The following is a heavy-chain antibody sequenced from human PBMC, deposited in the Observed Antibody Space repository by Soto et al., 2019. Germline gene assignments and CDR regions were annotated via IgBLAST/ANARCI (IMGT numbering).Heavy chain of an antibody. CDR3: ARLHGSGRPRWDY. D-gene: IGHD3-10*01. J-gene: IGHJ4*02. CDR2: IYYSGST. Sequence: QLQLQESGPGLVKPSETLSLTCTVSGGSISSSSYYWGWIRQPPGKGLEWIGSIYYSGSTYYNPSLKSRVTISVDTSKNQFSLKLSSVTAADTAVYYCARLHGSGRPRWDYWGQGTLVTVSS. CDR1: GGSISSSSYY. V-gene: IGHV4-39*01.